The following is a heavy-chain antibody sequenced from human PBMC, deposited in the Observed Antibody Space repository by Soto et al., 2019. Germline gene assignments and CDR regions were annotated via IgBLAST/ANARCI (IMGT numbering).Heavy chain of an antibody. CDR2: IRSKANSYAT. V-gene: IGHV3-73*01. CDR1: GFTFSGSA. Sequence: PGGSLRLSCAASGFTFSGSAMHWVRQASGKGLEWVGRIRSKANSYATAYAASVKGRFTISRDDSKNTAYLQMNSLKTEDTAVYYCTRLRAPGYGMDVWGQGTTVTVSS. CDR3: TRLRAPGYGMDV. J-gene: IGHJ6*02.